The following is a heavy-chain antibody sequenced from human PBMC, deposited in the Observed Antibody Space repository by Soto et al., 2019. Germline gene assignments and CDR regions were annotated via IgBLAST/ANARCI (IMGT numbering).Heavy chain of an antibody. Sequence: SETLSLTCTVSGGSVSSGSYYWSWIRQPPGKGLEWIGYIYYSGSTNYNPSLKSRVTISVDTSKNQFSLKLSSVTAADTAVYYCARGGDHRATRYYYGMDVWGQGTTVTISS. D-gene: IGHD3-10*01. CDR2: IYYSGST. CDR3: ARGGDHRATRYYYGMDV. V-gene: IGHV4-61*01. CDR1: GGSVSSGSYY. J-gene: IGHJ6*02.